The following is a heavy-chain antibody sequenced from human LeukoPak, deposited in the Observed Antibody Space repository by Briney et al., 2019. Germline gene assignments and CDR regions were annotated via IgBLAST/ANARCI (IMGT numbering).Heavy chain of an antibody. CDR2: ISGSGGST. CDR1: GFTFSSYA. D-gene: IGHD1-26*01. J-gene: IGHJ6*03. Sequence: GGSLRLSCAASGFTFSSYAMSWVRQAPGKGLEWVSAISGSGGSTYYADPVKGRFTISRDNSKNTLYLQMNSLRAEDTAVYYCARDHGNRYYYYMDVWGKGTTVTVSS. CDR3: ARDHGNRYYYYMDV. V-gene: IGHV3-23*01.